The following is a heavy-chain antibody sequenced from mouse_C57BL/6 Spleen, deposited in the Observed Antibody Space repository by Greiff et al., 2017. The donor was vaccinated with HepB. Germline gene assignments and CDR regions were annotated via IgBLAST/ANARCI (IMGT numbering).Heavy chain of an antibody. CDR3: ARRGGHGEYYFDY. V-gene: IGHV1-19*01. Sequence: EVQLQQSGPVLVKPGASVKMSCKASGYTFTDYYMNWVKQSHGKSLEWIGVINPYNGGTSYNQKFKGKATLTVDKSSSTADMELNSLTSEDAAVYYCARRGGHGEYYFDYWGQGTTLTVSS. CDR2: INPYNGGT. J-gene: IGHJ2*01. D-gene: IGHD3-3*01. CDR1: GYTFTDYY.